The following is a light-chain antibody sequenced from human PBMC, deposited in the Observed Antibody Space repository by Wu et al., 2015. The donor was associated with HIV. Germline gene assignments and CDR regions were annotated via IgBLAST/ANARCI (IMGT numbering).Light chain of an antibody. J-gene: IGKJ5*01. V-gene: IGKV1-39*01. CDR3: QQYADSHIT. CDR1: QSISSY. Sequence: DIQMTQSPSSLSASVGDRVTITCRASQSISSYLNWYQQKPGKAPKLLIYAASSLQSGVPSRFSGSGSGTDFTLTISRLEPEDFAVYYCQQYADSHITFGQGTRLEIK. CDR2: AAS.